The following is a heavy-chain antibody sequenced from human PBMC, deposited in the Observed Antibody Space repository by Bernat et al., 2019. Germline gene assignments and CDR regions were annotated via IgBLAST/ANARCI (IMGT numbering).Heavy chain of an antibody. Sequence: EVQLVESGGDLVKPGESLRLSCAASGFTFSNAWMSWVRQAPGKGLEWVGRIKSKTDGGTTDYAAPVKGRFTISRDDSKNTLYLQMNSLKTEDTAVYYCTTGVRVVAATRDAFDIWGQGTMVTVSS. D-gene: IGHD2-15*01. CDR2: IKSKTDGGTT. J-gene: IGHJ3*02. CDR1: GFTFSNAW. V-gene: IGHV3-15*01. CDR3: TTGVRVVAATRDAFDI.